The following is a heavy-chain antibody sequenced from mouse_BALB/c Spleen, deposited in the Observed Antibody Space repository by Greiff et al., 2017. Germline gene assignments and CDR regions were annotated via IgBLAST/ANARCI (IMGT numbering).Heavy chain of an antibody. Sequence: EVQLQQSGAELVRPGALVKLSCKASGFNIKDYYMHWVKQRPEQGLEWIGWIDPENGNTIYDPKFQGKASITADTSSNTAYLQLSSLTSEDTAVYYCASGSSGYAWFAYWGQGTLVTVSA. CDR1: GFNIKDYY. J-gene: IGHJ3*01. D-gene: IGHD3-1*01. CDR3: ASGSSGYAWFAY. CDR2: IDPENGNT. V-gene: IGHV14-1*02.